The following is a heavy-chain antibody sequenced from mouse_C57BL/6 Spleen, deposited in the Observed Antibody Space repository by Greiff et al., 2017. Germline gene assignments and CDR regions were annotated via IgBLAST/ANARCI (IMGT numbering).Heavy chain of an antibody. CDR1: GFNIKDDY. CDR3: TGSDAMDY. V-gene: IGHV14-4*01. D-gene: IGHD3-1*01. CDR2: FDPENGDT. Sequence: EVQLQQSGAELVRPGASVKLSCTASGFNIKDDYMHWVKQRPEQGLEWIGWFDPENGDTEYASKFQGKATITADKSSNTAYLQLSSLTSEDTAVYYCTGSDAMDYWGQGTSVTVSS. J-gene: IGHJ4*01.